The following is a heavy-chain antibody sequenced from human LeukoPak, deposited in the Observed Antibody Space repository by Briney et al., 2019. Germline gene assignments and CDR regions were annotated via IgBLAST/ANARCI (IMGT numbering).Heavy chain of an antibody. D-gene: IGHD1-26*01. CDR1: GFTFSSYS. CDR3: ALLSSGSSIFDY. CDR2: ISSSSSTI. J-gene: IGHJ4*02. V-gene: IGHV3-48*02. Sequence: QTGGSLRLSCAASGFTFSSYSMSWVRQTPGKGLEWVSYISSSSSTIYYADSVKGRFTISRDNAKNSLYLQMNSLRDEDTAVYYCALLSSGSSIFDYWGQGTLVTVSS.